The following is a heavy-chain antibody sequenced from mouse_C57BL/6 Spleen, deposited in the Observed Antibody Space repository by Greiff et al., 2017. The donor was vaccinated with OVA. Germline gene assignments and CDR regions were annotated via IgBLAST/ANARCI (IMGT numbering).Heavy chain of an antibody. J-gene: IGHJ3*01. CDR2: ISSGSSTI. CDR3: AKGERLPAWFAY. CDR1: GFTFSDYG. Sequence: DVMLVESGGGLVKPGGSLKLSCAASGFTFSDYGMHWVRQAPEKGLEWVAYISSGSSTIYYADTVKGRFTISRDNAKNTLFLQMTSLRSEDTAMYYCAKGERLPAWFAYWGQGTLVTVSA. V-gene: IGHV5-17*01. D-gene: IGHD2-4*01.